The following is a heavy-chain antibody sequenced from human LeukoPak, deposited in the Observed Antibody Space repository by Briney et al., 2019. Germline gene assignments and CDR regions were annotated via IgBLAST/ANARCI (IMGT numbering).Heavy chain of an antibody. D-gene: IGHD2-21*02. Sequence: PGRSLRLSCAASGFTFSSYGMHWVRQAPGKGLEWVAVISYDGSNKYYADSVKGRFTISRDNSKNTLYLQMNSLRAEDTAVYYCARDSRNDFDFQHWGQGTLVTVSS. J-gene: IGHJ1*01. V-gene: IGHV3-30*03. CDR2: ISYDGSNK. CDR1: GFTFSSYG. CDR3: ARDSRNDFDFQH.